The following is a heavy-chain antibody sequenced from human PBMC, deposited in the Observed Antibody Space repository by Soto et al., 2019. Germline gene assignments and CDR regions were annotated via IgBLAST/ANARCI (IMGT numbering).Heavy chain of an antibody. V-gene: IGHV3-33*08. Sequence: QVQLVESGGGVVQPGTSLRLSYAASGFTFSNYGIHWVRQAPGKGLEWVALIWYDGSNKYYAQYVKGRFIITRDNHNNTVYLLTNSLRADYSAVYYCARTRRAFSTQWDADSGGQRTLV. CDR1: GFTFSNYG. CDR3: ARTRRAFSTQWDADS. CDR2: IWYDGSNK. J-gene: IGHJ4*02. D-gene: IGHD1-26*01.